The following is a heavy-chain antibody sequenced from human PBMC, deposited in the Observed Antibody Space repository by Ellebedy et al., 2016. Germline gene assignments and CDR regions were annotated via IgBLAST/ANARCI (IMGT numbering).Heavy chain of an antibody. D-gene: IGHD6-6*01. Sequence: GSLRLSCAVSGGSFSGYYWTWIRQPPGEGLQWIGEINHGGSTNYEPSLKSRVSVSVDTSKKQFSLNLTSVTAADTAMYYCARGRLMMRAARRNSYFEDYWGQGTLVTVSS. CDR1: GGSFSGYY. CDR2: INHGGST. J-gene: IGHJ4*02. CDR3: ARGRLMMRAARRNSYFEDY. V-gene: IGHV4-34*01.